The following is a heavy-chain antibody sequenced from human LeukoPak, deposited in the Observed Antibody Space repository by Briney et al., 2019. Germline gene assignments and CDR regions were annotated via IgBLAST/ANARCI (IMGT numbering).Heavy chain of an antibody. V-gene: IGHV3-21*01. Sequence: GGSLRLSCAASGFTFSSYSMNWVRQAPGKGLEWVSSISSSSSYIYYADSVKGRFTISRDNAKNSLYLQMNSLRAEDTAVYYCASGVAARAPAELFDYWGQGTLVTVSS. CDR2: ISSSSSYI. CDR1: GFTFSSYS. J-gene: IGHJ4*02. D-gene: IGHD6-6*01. CDR3: ASGVAARAPAELFDY.